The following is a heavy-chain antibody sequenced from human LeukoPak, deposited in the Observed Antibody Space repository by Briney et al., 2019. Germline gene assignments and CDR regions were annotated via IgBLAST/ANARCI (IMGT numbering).Heavy chain of an antibody. CDR1: AFTFSSYW. CDR2: INNDGIST. CDR3: AKGGATVIDY. D-gene: IGHD4-17*01. V-gene: IGHV3-74*01. Sequence: SEGSLRLSCAASAFTFSSYWMHWVRQAPGKGLVWVSRINNDGISTSYADSVKGRFTISRDNAKNTLYLQMNSLRAEDTAVYYCAKGGATVIDYWGQGTLVTVSS. J-gene: IGHJ4*02.